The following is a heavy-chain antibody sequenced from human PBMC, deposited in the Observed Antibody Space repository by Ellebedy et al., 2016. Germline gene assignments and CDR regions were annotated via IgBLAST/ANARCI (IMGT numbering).Heavy chain of an antibody. CDR1: GYTFTSYY. CDR2: IYPADSHT. J-gene: IGHJ4*02. CDR3: TRQRTYYDSGAYSLFYFDN. Sequence: GESLKISCKGSGYTFTSYYIAWVRQMPGKGLEWMGIIYPADSHTRYSPSFQGQVTISVDKSISTAYLQWSSLKASDSAMYYCTRQRTYYDSGAYSLFYFDNWGQGTLVTVSS. D-gene: IGHD3-22*01. V-gene: IGHV5-51*01.